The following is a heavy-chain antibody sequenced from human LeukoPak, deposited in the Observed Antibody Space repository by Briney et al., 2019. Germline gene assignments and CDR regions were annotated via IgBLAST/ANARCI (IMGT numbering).Heavy chain of an antibody. V-gene: IGHV1-8*01. Sequence: ASVKVSCKASGYTFTSYDINWVRQATGQGLEWMGWMNPNSGNTGYAQKFQGRVTMTRNSSISTAYMELSSLRSEDTAVYYCARNSGSYTYFDYWGQGTLVTVSS. J-gene: IGHJ4*02. CDR3: ARNSGSYTYFDY. CDR1: GYTFTSYD. D-gene: IGHD1-26*01. CDR2: MNPNSGNT.